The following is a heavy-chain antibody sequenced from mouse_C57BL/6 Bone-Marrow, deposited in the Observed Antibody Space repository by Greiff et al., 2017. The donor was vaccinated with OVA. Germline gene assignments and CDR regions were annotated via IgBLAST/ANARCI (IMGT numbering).Heavy chain of an antibody. Sequence: VQLQQSGAELVKPGASVKISCKASGYAFSSYWMNWVKQRPGKGLEWIGQIYPGDGDTNYNGKFKGKATLTADKSSSTAYMQLSSLTSEDSAVYFCARHSSGYGAWFAYWGQGTLVTVSA. D-gene: IGHD3-2*02. CDR1: GYAFSSYW. J-gene: IGHJ3*01. V-gene: IGHV1-80*01. CDR3: ARHSSGYGAWFAY. CDR2: IYPGDGDT.